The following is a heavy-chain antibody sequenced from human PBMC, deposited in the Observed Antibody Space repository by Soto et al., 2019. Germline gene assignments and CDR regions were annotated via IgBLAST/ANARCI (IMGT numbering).Heavy chain of an antibody. CDR3: AKPQVRLLIWYFDY. V-gene: IGHV3-23*01. D-gene: IGHD3-22*01. J-gene: IGHJ4*02. Sequence: EVQLLESGGGLVQPGGSLRLSCAASGFTFSSYAMSWVRQAPGKGLDWVSAISGSGCSTYYADSVKGRFTISRDNSKNTLYLQMNSLRAEDTAVYYCAKPQVRLLIWYFDYWGQGTLVTVSS. CDR2: ISGSGCST. CDR1: GFTFSSYA.